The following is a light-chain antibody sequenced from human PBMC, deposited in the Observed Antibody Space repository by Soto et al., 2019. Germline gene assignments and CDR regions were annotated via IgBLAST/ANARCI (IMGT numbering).Light chain of an antibody. V-gene: IGKV1-39*01. CDR2: AAS. J-gene: IGKJ1*01. CDR3: QQSYSTLWT. CDR1: QSISSY. Sequence: DLPMTQSPSSLSASVGDRVTISCRASQSISSYLNWYQQKPGKAPKVLIYAASSLQSGVPSRFSGSGSGTDFTLTISSLQPEDFATYYCQQSYSTLWTFGQGTKVEIK.